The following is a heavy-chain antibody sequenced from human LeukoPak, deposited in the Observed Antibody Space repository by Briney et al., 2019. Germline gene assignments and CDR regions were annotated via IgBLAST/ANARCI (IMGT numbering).Heavy chain of an antibody. CDR2: IYYSGST. D-gene: IGHD2-2*01. Sequence: SQTLSLTCTVSGGSISSGDYYWSWIRQPPGKGLEWIGYIYYSGSTYYNPSLKSRVTISVDTSKNQFSLKLSSVTAADTAVYYCPSRVVPAAIGAFDIWGQGTMVTVSS. CDR1: GGSISSGDYY. CDR3: PSRVVPAAIGAFDI. V-gene: IGHV4-30-4*08. J-gene: IGHJ3*02.